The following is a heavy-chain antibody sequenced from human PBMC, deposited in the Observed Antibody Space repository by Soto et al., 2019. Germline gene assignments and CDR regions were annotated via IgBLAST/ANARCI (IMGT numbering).Heavy chain of an antibody. CDR1: GYTFTTYD. CDR2: ISGYNGNT. CDR3: ARDSTARLAWFDP. D-gene: IGHD6-6*01. Sequence: ASVKVSCKASGYTFTTYDITWVRQAPGQGLEWMGWISGYNGNTKYAQRLQGRVTMTTETSTSTAYMELRSLRSDDTAVYYCARDSTARLAWFDPWGQGTLGTVSS. V-gene: IGHV1-18*04. J-gene: IGHJ5*02.